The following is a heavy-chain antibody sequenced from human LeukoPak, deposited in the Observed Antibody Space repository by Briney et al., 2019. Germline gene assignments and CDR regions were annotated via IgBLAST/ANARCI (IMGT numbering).Heavy chain of an antibody. CDR1: GFTFSSYA. J-gene: IGHJ4*02. D-gene: IGHD6-13*01. V-gene: IGHV3-23*01. CDR3: ATLPGGYSSSPREY. Sequence: GGSLRLSCAASGFTFSSYAMSWVRQAPGKGLEWVSAISGSGGSTYYADSVKGRFTISRDNAKNSLYLQMNSLRAEDTAVYYCATLPGGYSSSPREYWGQGTLVTVSS. CDR2: ISGSGGST.